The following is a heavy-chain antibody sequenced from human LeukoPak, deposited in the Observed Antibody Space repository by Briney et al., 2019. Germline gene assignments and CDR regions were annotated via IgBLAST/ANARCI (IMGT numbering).Heavy chain of an antibody. V-gene: IGHV4-61*02. Sequence: SETLSLTCTVSGGSISGGSYYWSWIRQPAGKGLEWIGRIYTSGSTNYNPSLKSRVTISVDTSKNQFSLKLSSVTAADTAVYYCARDHSDGSGTKWGQGTLVTVSS. CDR3: ARDHSDGSGTK. CDR2: IYTSGST. J-gene: IGHJ4*02. D-gene: IGHD3-10*01. CDR1: GGSISGGSYY.